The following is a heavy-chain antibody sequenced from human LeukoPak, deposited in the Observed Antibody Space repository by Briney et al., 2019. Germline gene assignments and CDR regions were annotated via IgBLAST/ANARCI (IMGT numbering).Heavy chain of an antibody. D-gene: IGHD2-8*02. CDR2: ISGSGDAI. V-gene: IGHV3-11*01. CDR3: ASLHDSTGFCFDY. CDR1: GFRFSDYY. Sequence: GGSLRLSCVVSGFRFSDYYMSWIRQTPGKGLEFISYISGSGDAIYYTDSVKGRFTISRDNAKNSLYLQLDSLSAEDTAVYYCASLHDSTGFCFDYWGQGALVTVSS. J-gene: IGHJ4*02.